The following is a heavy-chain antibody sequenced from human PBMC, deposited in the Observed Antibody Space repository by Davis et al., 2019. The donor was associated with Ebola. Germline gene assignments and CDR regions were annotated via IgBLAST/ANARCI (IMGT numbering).Heavy chain of an antibody. V-gene: IGHV3-48*03. Sequence: PGGSLRLSCAASGFTFRFSDMNWVRQAPGKGLEWVSYIDSSASTTYYADSVKGRFTISRDNAKNSLFLQMNSLTAEDTALYYCAREAPFCGGDCLDYWGQGTLVTVSS. D-gene: IGHD2-21*01. J-gene: IGHJ4*02. CDR3: AREAPFCGGDCLDY. CDR2: IDSSASTT. CDR1: GFTFRFSD.